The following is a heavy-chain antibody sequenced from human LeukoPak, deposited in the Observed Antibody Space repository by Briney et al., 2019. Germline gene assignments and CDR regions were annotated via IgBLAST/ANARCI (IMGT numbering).Heavy chain of an antibody. CDR2: INHSGST. D-gene: IGHD3-22*01. J-gene: IGHJ4*02. V-gene: IGHV4-34*01. CDR1: GGSFSGYY. Sequence: PSETLSLTCAVYGGSFSGYYWSWIRQPPGKGLEWIGEINHSGSTNYNPSLKSRVTISVGTSKNQFSLKLSSVTAADTAVYYCARHQYYDASGYDYWGQGTLVTVSS. CDR3: ARHQYYDASGYDY.